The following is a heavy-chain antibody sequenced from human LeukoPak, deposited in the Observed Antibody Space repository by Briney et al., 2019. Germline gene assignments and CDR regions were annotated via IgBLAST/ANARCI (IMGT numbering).Heavy chain of an antibody. V-gene: IGHV3-7*01. CDR3: XXXYLGYXXXXY. CDR2: IRTDGGEE. J-gene: IGHJ4*01. CDR1: GFTFSSYW. D-gene: IGHD5-12*01. Sequence: PGGSLRLSCAASGFTFSSYWMSWVCQAPGKGLEWVANIRTDGGEEHYVASVKGRFTIYRDNAKNRLYLQMNSLRVEDRAVYYCXXXYLGYXXXXYWG.